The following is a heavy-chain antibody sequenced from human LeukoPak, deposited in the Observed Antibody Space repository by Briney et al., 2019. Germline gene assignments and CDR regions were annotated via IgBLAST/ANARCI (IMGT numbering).Heavy chain of an antibody. CDR3: ARVSSSWAVLDY. D-gene: IGHD6-13*01. CDR1: GGSFSGYY. J-gene: IGHJ4*02. V-gene: IGHV4-34*01. CDR2: INHSGST. Sequence: SETLSLTCAVYGGSFSGYYWSWIRQPPGKGLEWIGEINHSGSTNYNPSLKSRVTISVDTSKNQFSLKLSSVTAADTAVYYRARVSSSWAVLDYWGQGTLVTVSS.